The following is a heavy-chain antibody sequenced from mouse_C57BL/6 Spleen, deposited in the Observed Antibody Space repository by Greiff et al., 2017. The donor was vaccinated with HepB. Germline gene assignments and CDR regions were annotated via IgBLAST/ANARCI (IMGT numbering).Heavy chain of an antibody. J-gene: IGHJ3*01. CDR1: GYAFSSYW. D-gene: IGHD3-1*01. V-gene: IGHV1-80*01. CDR3: SITAGTWFAY. Sequence: QVHVKQSGAELVKPGASVKISCKASGYAFSSYWMNWVKQRPGKGLEWIGQIYPGDGDTNYNGKFKGKATLTADKSSTTAFMQRSSLTSEDSAVYFCSITAGTWFAYWGQGTLVTVSA. CDR2: IYPGDGDT.